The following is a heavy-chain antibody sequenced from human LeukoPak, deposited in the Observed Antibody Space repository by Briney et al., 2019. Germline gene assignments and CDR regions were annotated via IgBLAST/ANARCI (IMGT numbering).Heavy chain of an antibody. Sequence: GGSLGLSCAVSGFIFSSYGMSWVRQAPGKGLEWVSVSGSGGSTYYADSVKGRFTISRDNSKNTLYLQMNSLRAEDTAVYYCAKGDYSGSYYFDYWGQGTLVTVSS. D-gene: IGHD1-26*01. V-gene: IGHV3-23*01. CDR3: AKGDYSGSYYFDY. CDR2: SGSGGST. J-gene: IGHJ4*02. CDR1: GFIFSSYG.